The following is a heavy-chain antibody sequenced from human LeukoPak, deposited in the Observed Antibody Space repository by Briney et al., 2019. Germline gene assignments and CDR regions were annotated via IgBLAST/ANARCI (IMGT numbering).Heavy chain of an antibody. D-gene: IGHD1-14*01. CDR1: GFTYDDYA. J-gene: IGHJ4*02. CDR3: TRDMWGTSDN. CDR2: ISWDSYNI. Sequence: GGSLRLSCVASGFTYDDYAMFWVRQAPGKGLEWVSGISWDSYNIGYAASVKGRFTISRDNAKNTLFLQISSLRAEDTAVYYCTRDMWGTSDNWGQGTLVTVSS. V-gene: IGHV3-9*01.